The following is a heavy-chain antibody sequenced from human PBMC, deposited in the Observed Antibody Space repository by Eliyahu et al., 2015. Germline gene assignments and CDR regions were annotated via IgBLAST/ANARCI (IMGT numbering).Heavy chain of an antibody. J-gene: IGHJ4*02. CDR3: AGGSPWGSPFDY. D-gene: IGHD3-16*01. CDR2: IYYRGST. CDR1: GGSISSYY. Sequence: QVQLQESGPGLVKPSETLSLTCTVSGGSISSYYWSWIRQPPGKGLEWIGYIYYRGSTNYNPSLKSRVTISVDTSKNQFSLKLSSVTAADTAVYYCAGGSPWGSPFDYWGQGTLVTVSS. V-gene: IGHV4-59*08.